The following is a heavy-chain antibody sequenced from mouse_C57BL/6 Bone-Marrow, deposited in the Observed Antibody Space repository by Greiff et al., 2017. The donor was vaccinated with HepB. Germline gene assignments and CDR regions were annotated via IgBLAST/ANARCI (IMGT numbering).Heavy chain of an antibody. CDR1: GYSITSGYY. CDR2: ISYDGSN. Sequence: VQLKESGPGLVKPSQSLSLTCSVTGYSITSGYYWNWIRQLPGNKLEWMGYISYDGSNNYNPSLKNRIPITRDTSKNQFFLKLNSVTTEDTATYYCARDLDFFAYWGQGTLVTVSA. J-gene: IGHJ3*01. V-gene: IGHV3-6*01. CDR3: ARDLDFFAY.